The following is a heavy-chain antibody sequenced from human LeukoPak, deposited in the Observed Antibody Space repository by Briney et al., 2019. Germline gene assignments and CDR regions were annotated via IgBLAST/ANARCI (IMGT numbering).Heavy chain of an antibody. Sequence: SDTLSLTCTVSGGSISSGSYYWSWIRQPAGKELKGIGRIYTSGSTNYNPSLKSRVTISVDTSKNQFCLKLSSVTAADTAVYYCARDAIRFGLPYYYYGMDVWGQGTTVTVSS. CDR1: GGSISSGSYY. CDR2: IYTSGST. D-gene: IGHD3-10*01. V-gene: IGHV4-61*02. J-gene: IGHJ6*02. CDR3: ARDAIRFGLPYYYYGMDV.